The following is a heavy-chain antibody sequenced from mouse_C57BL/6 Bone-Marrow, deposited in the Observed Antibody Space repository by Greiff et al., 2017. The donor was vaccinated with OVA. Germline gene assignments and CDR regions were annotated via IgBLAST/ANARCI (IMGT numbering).Heavy chain of an antibody. V-gene: IGHV1-64*01. CDR3: ASYYGSSSDY. J-gene: IGHJ2*01. CDR1: GYTFTSYW. CDR2: IHPNSGST. D-gene: IGHD1-1*01. Sequence: QVQLKQPGAELVKPGASVKLSCKASGYTFTSYWMHWVKQRPGQGLEWIGMIHPNSGSTNYNEKFKSKATLTVDKSSSTAYMQLSSLTSEDSAVYYCASYYGSSSDYWGQGTTLTVSS.